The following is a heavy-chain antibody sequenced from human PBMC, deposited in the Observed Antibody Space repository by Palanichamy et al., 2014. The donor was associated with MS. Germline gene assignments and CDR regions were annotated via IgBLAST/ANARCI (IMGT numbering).Heavy chain of an antibody. CDR1: GGSISTFY. V-gene: IGHV4-4*09. J-gene: IGHJ5*02. Sequence: QVQLQESGPGLVKPSETLSLSCTVSGGSISTFYWSWIRQSPGKGLEWIGYVYHSGSTNYNPSLKSRVAISVDTSRNQFSLKLTSVTAADTAVYYCARSTGPLVWSRLSYWFDLWGQGTLVTVSS. CDR3: ARSTGPLVWSRLSYWFDL. CDR2: VYHSGST. D-gene: IGHD3-3*01.